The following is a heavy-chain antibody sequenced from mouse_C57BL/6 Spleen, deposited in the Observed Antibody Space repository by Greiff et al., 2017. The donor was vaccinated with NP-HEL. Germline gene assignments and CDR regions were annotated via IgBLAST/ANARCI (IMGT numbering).Heavy chain of an antibody. CDR2: INPNYGTT. V-gene: IGHV1-39*01. Sequence: VQLQQSGPELVKPGASVKISCKASGYSFTDYYMNWVKQSNGKSLEWIGVINPNYGTTSYNQKFKGKATLTVDQSSSTAYMQLNSLTSEDSAVYYCAKGGYYDYSWFAYWGQGTLVTVSA. D-gene: IGHD2-4*01. J-gene: IGHJ3*01. CDR1: GYSFTDYY. CDR3: AKGGYYDYSWFAY.